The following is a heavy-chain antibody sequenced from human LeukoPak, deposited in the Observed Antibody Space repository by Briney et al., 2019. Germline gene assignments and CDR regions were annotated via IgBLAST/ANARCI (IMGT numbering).Heavy chain of an antibody. J-gene: IGHJ3*02. CDR2: IYPGDSDT. V-gene: IGHV5-51*01. CDR1: GYSFTTYW. Sequence: GESLKISCKASGYSFTTYWIAWVRQMPGKGLEWMGMIYPGDSDTRYSPSFQGQITISVDKSISIAYLQWSSLKASDTAMYYCARRRDAFDIWGQGTMVTVSS. CDR3: ARRRDAFDI.